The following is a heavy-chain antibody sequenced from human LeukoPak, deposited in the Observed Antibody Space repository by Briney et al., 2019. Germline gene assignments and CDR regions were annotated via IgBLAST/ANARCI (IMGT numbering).Heavy chain of an antibody. D-gene: IGHD2-2*02. J-gene: IGHJ4*02. CDR3: ARSLSCSSSSCYREPFDY. V-gene: IGHV1-8*03. Sequence: ASVKVSCXASGYTFTSYDINWVRLATGQGLEWMGWMNPNSGNTGYAQKFQGRVTITRNTSISTAYMELSSLRSEDTAVNYCARSLSCSSSSCYREPFDYWGQGTLVTVSS. CDR1: GYTFTSYD. CDR2: MNPNSGNT.